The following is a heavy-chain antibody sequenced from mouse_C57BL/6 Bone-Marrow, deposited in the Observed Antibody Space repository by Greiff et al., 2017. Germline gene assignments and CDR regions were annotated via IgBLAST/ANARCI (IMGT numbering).Heavy chain of an antibody. CDR3: ARGYSGFFAY. CDR1: GYAFTNYL. Sequence: QVQLQQSGAELVRPGTSVKVSCKASGYAFTNYLIEWVKQRPGQGLAWIGVINPGSGGTNYNEKFKGKATLTADKSSSTAYMQLSSLTSEDSAVYFCARGYSGFFAYWGQGTLVTVSA. J-gene: IGHJ3*01. CDR2: INPGSGGT. V-gene: IGHV1-54*01. D-gene: IGHD2-3*01.